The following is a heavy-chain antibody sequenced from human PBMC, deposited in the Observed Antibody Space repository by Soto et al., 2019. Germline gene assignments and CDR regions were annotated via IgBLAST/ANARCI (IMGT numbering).Heavy chain of an antibody. D-gene: IGHD3-22*01. CDR1: GITFSNYA. Sequence: QVRLVESGGGVVQPGRSLRLSCTASGITFSNYAIHWVRQAPGKGLEWVAVILYDGSNKYYADSVKGRFTISRDNSKNTLYLQMNSPRAEDTAVYYCASPDYYDSSGFANWGQGTLVTVSS. CDR3: ASPDYYDSSGFAN. V-gene: IGHV3-30-3*01. J-gene: IGHJ4*02. CDR2: ILYDGSNK.